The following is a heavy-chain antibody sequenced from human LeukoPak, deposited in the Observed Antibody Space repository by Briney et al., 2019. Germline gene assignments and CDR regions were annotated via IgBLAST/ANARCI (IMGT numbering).Heavy chain of an antibody. J-gene: IGHJ4*02. CDR1: GYTFTSYA. D-gene: IGHD3-10*01. V-gene: IGHV1-3*01. CDR3: ARVAVRGLKVLGY. Sequence: ASVKVSCKASGYTFTSYAMHWVRQAPGQRLEWMGWINVGNGNTKYSQKFQGRVTMTRNTSISTAYMELSSLRSEDTAVYYCARVAVRGLKVLGYWGQGTLVTVSS. CDR2: INVGNGNT.